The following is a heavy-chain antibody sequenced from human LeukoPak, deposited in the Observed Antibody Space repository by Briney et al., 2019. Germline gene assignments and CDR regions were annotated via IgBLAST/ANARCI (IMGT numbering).Heavy chain of an antibody. CDR3: AKDLDIVVTGYYYYYYGMDV. CDR2: ISYDGSNK. V-gene: IGHV3-30*18. CDR1: GFTFSSYG. J-gene: IGHJ6*02. Sequence: GGSLRLSCAASGFTFSSYGMLWVREAPGKGLEWGAVISYDGSNKYYADSVKGRFTISRDNSKNKLYLQMNSLRAEDTAVHYCAKDLDIVVTGYYYYYYGMDVWGQGTTVTVSS. D-gene: IGHD5-12*01.